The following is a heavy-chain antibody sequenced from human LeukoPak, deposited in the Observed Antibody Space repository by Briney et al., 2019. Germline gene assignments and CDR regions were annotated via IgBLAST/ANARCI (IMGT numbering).Heavy chain of an antibody. D-gene: IGHD1-26*01. Sequence: GGSLRLSCAASGFTFSTYTMNWVRQAPGKGLEWVSVISGSGSNTDYADSVKGRFTISRDNSKNTLSLQMNSLRAEDTAIYYCAKDGDGGSYYVLFDYWGQGALVTVSS. J-gene: IGHJ4*02. CDR3: AKDGDGGSYYVLFDY. CDR1: GFTFSTYT. CDR2: ISGSGSNT. V-gene: IGHV3-23*01.